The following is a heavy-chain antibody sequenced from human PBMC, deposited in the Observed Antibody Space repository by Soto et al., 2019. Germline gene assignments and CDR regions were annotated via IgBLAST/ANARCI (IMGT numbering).Heavy chain of an antibody. CDR2: IYHSGTT. CDR3: GRVRGNPLLGWFAP. Sequence: QVQLQESGPGLVKPSQTLSLTCTVSGGSISSGGYYWSWIRQHPGKGLEWIGYIYHSGTTYYNPSLKVRVTISVDTSKNQFARELPSGTAADPAGYCWGRVRGNPLLGWFAPWGQGPLVTFPS. J-gene: IGHJ5*02. V-gene: IGHV4-31*03. CDR1: GGSISSGGYY. D-gene: IGHD7-27*01.